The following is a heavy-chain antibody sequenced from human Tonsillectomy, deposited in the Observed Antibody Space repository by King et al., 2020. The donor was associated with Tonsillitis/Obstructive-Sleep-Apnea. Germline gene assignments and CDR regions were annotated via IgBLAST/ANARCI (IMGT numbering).Heavy chain of an antibody. Sequence: VQLVESGGGLVKPGGSLRISCAASGFSFSDHYMSWIRQAPGKGLEWLSSVSGSGSIIYYVDSVKGRFTISRDNAKKSLFLQMDNLTPEETALYYCARGGENWNDVPTLDYWGQGTLVTVSS. CDR2: VSGSGSII. J-gene: IGHJ4*02. V-gene: IGHV3-11*01. CDR3: ARGGENWNDVPTLDY. D-gene: IGHD1-1*01. CDR1: GFSFSDHY.